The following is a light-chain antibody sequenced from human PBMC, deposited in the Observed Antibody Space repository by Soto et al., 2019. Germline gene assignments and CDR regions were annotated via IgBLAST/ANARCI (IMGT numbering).Light chain of an antibody. J-gene: IGKJ1*01. CDR3: QQYAGSPRT. CDR2: GAS. Sequence: EIVMTQSPATLSVSPGEVATLSCRASQSVSSKLAWYQQKPGQAPRLLIYGASTRATGIPARFSGSGSGADFTLTISRLEPEDFAVYFCQQYAGSPRTFGQGTKVDIK. V-gene: IGKV3-15*01. CDR1: QSVSSK.